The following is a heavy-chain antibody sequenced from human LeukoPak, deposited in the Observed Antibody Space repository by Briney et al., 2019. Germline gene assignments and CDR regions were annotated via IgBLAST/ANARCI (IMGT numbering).Heavy chain of an antibody. Sequence: GASVKVSCKASGYTFTGYYMHWVRQAPGQGLEWMGWINPNSGGTDYAQKFQGRVTMTRDTSISTAYMELSRLRSDDTAVYYCARDLRDGYNYGGQEDYWGQGTLVTVSS. CDR3: ARDLRDGYNYGGQEDY. CDR1: GYTFTGYY. V-gene: IGHV1-2*02. D-gene: IGHD5-24*01. J-gene: IGHJ4*02. CDR2: INPNSGGT.